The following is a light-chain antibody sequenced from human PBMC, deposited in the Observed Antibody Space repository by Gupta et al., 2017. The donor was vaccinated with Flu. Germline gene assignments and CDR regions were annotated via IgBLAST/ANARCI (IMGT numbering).Light chain of an antibody. Sequence: DLHLTQSASSLSASLGDRVTSTCRASQETSSYIAWYQQKTGKDPKLLIYDASSLRSGVPSRFSGSGSGTVFTLTISSLQPEDFAVYYCQNENSAPKTFGGGTKVDIK. CDR2: DAS. CDR3: QNENSAPKT. J-gene: IGKJ4*01. V-gene: IGKV1-27*01. CDR1: QETSSY.